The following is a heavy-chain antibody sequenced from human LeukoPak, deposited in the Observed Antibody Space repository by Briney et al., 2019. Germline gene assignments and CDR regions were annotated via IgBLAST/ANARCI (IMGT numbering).Heavy chain of an antibody. Sequence: GGSLRLSCAASGFTFSSLDMAWVCQAPGKRLEWVSGISASGSNTFYADSVKSRFTISRDNSKNTLYLQMSSLRVEDTAIYYCAKDSVRSGGWFYFDNWGQGTLFSVSS. D-gene: IGHD6-19*01. J-gene: IGHJ4*02. CDR3: AKDSVRSGGWFYFDN. CDR2: ISASGSNT. V-gene: IGHV3-23*01. CDR1: GFTFSSLD.